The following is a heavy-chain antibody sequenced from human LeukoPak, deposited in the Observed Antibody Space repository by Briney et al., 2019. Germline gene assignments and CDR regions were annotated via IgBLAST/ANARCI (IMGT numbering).Heavy chain of an antibody. V-gene: IGHV3-48*03. Sequence: PGGSLRLSFAASGLTFSSYEMNSVRQAPGKGLEWISYISSAGTTKIYADSVKGRFTISRDNAKNSLYLQMNSLRAEDTAVYYCARDYWFDPWGHGTLVTVSS. CDR2: ISSAGTTK. CDR3: ARDYWFDP. CDR1: GLTFSSYE. J-gene: IGHJ5*02.